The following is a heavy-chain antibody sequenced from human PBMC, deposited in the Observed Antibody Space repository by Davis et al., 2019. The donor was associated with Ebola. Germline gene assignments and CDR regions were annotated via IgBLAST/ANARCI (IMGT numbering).Heavy chain of an antibody. D-gene: IGHD3-10*01. CDR3: ARDSWVQLVRGVITPGYFDY. CDR1: GFTFSSYG. J-gene: IGHJ4*02. CDR2: IWYDGSNK. Sequence: PGGSLRLSCAASGFTFSSYGMHWVRQAPGKGLEWVAVIWYDGSNKYYADSVKGRFTISRDNSKNTLYLQMNSLRAEDTAVYYCARDSWVQLVRGVITPGYFDYWGQGTLVTVSS. V-gene: IGHV3-33*01.